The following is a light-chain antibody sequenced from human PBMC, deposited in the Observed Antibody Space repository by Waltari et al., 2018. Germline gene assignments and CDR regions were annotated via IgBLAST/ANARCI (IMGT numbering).Light chain of an antibody. V-gene: IGKV1-39*01. CDR2: AAS. J-gene: IGKJ1*01. CDR3: QESYSFTRT. CDR1: QTISRY. Sequence: DIQMTQSPSSLSASVGDRVTITCRASQTISRYLNWYQQKPGKTPNLLIYAASSLQSGVPSRFSGSGSGRDFTLIITSLQPEDFATYYCQESYSFTRTFGQGTKVEIK.